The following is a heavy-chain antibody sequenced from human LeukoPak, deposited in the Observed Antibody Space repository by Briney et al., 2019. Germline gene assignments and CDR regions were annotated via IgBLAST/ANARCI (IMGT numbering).Heavy chain of an antibody. J-gene: IGHJ5*02. Sequence: SETLSLTCAVYGESFSDYSWSWIRQPPGKGLEWIGEINHSGSTNYNPSLKSRVTISVDTSKNQFSLKLSSVTAADTAVYYCARRLRYCTNGVCSNWFDPWGQGTLVTVSS. CDR2: INHSGST. D-gene: IGHD2-8*01. CDR3: ARRLRYCTNGVCSNWFDP. V-gene: IGHV4-34*01. CDR1: GESFSDYS.